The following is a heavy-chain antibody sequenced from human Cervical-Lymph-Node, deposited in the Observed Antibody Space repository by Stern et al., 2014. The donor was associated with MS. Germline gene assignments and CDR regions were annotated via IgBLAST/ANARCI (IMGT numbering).Heavy chain of an antibody. CDR1: GYTFTSYG. Sequence: QLEQSGAEVKKPGASVKVSCKASGYTFTSYGISWVRPAPGQGLEGMGWISAYNGNTNYAQKLQGRVTMTPDTSTSTAYMELRSLRSDDTAVYYCARARRSYDPEDYWGQGTLVTVSS. J-gene: IGHJ4*02. CDR3: ARARRSYDPEDY. CDR2: ISAYNGNT. V-gene: IGHV1-18*01. D-gene: IGHD3-22*01.